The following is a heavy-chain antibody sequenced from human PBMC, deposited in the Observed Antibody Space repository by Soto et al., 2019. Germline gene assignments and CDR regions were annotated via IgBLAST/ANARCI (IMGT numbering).Heavy chain of an antibody. CDR3: ARGAYYYDSSGYYYGRSLTYYFDY. V-gene: IGHV4-59*01. J-gene: IGHJ4*02. CDR2: IYYSGST. D-gene: IGHD3-22*01. CDR1: GGSISSYY. Sequence: PSETLSLTCTVSGGSISSYYWSWIRQPPGKGLEWIGYIYYSGSTNYNPSLKSQVTIPVDTSKNQFSLKLSSVTAADTAVYYCARGAYYYDSSGYYYGRSLTYYFDYWGQGTLVTVSS.